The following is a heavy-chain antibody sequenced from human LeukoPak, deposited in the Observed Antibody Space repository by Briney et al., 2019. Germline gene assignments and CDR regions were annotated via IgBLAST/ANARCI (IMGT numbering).Heavy chain of an antibody. V-gene: IGHV3-49*01. CDR1: GFTFSDYA. Sequence: GGSLRLSCISSGFTFSDYAMSWFRQAPGKGLEWVGFIRTKTYSETTDYAASVRGRSTISRAGSESIAYLQMNSLKIEDTAVYYCARDGGYCDSATCFSDYWGQGTLVTVPT. D-gene: IGHD2-2*01. CDR3: ARDGGYCDSATCFSDY. CDR2: IRTKTYSETT. J-gene: IGHJ4*02.